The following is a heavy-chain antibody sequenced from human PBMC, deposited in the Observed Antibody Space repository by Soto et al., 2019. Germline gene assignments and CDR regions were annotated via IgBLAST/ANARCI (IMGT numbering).Heavy chain of an antibody. D-gene: IGHD3-22*01. Sequence: SGPTLVNPTQTLTLTCTFSGFSLSTSGMCVSWIRQPPGKALEWLALIDWDDDKYYSTSLKTRLTISKDTSKNQVVLTMTNMDPVDTATYYCARINDSSGYYLVRGAFDFWGQGTMVTVSS. CDR2: IDWDDDK. V-gene: IGHV2-70*01. CDR3: ARINDSSGYYLVRGAFDF. J-gene: IGHJ3*01. CDR1: GFSLSTSGMC.